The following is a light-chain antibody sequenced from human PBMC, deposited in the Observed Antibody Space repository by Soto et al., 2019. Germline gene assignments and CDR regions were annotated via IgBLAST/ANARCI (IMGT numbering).Light chain of an antibody. V-gene: IGKV1-39*01. CDR1: QTISTN. J-gene: IGKJ1*01. CDR3: EQSYIFPRT. CDR2: TTS. Sequence: DIQMTQPPSSLSASVGDRVTLSCRASQTISTNLNWYQQKRGRTPQLLIYTTSSLQSGVPSRFSGSGSGTDFTLTISSLQPEDFATYYCEQSYIFPRTFGQGNNV.